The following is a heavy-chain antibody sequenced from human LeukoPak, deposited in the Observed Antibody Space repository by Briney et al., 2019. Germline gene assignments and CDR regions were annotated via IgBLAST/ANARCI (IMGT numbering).Heavy chain of an antibody. CDR1: GGSFSGYY. V-gene: IGHV4-34*01. Sequence: SETLSLTCAVYGGSFSGYYWAWIRQPPGKGLEWIGGIYHSGYTFYNSSLKSRVTISVDTSKNQFSLNLHSVTAADTAVYYCATEGTVRYFDPWGQGTLVTVSS. CDR2: IYHSGYT. D-gene: IGHD1-14*01. J-gene: IGHJ5*02. CDR3: ATEGTVRYFDP.